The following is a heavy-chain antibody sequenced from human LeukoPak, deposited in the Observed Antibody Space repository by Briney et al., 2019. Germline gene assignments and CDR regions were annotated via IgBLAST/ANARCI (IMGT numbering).Heavy chain of an antibody. D-gene: IGHD3-10*01. Sequence: GRSLRLSCAASGFTFNTYGMHWVRQAPGKGLEWVAVISYDGGSKLYVDSVKGRFSISRDNSKNTLDLQMNSLRPEDTAVYYCVKEYGSGLLDYWGQGTLVTVSS. J-gene: IGHJ4*02. CDR2: ISYDGGSK. V-gene: IGHV3-30*18. CDR1: GFTFNTYG. CDR3: VKEYGSGLLDY.